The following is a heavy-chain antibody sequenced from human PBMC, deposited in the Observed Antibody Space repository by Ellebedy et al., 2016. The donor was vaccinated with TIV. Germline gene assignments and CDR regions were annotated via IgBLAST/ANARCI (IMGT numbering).Heavy chain of an antibody. CDR1: GFTFSSYW. D-gene: IGHD3-10*01. CDR2: INSDGSST. J-gene: IGHJ4*02. CDR3: AKPLYFGELRRFDY. V-gene: IGHV3-74*01. Sequence: GESLKISCAASGFTFSSYWMHWVRQAPGKGLEWVSRINSDGSSTSYADSVKGRFTISRDNAKNTLYLQMNSLRAEDTAVYYCAKPLYFGELRRFDYWGQGTLVTVSS.